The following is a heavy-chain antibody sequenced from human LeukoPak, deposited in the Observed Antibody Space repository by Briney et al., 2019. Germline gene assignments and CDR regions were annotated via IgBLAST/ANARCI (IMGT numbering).Heavy chain of an antibody. D-gene: IGHD3-22*01. J-gene: IGHJ4*02. CDR3: ARTIYYYDSSGYFDY. CDR1: GGTFSSYA. CDR2: IIPIFGTA. Sequence: SVKVSCKASGGTFSSYAISWVRQAPGQGPEWMGGIIPIFGTANYAQKFQGRVTITTDESTSTAYMELSSLRSEDTAVYYCARTIYYYDSSGYFDYWGQGTLVTVSS. V-gene: IGHV1-69*05.